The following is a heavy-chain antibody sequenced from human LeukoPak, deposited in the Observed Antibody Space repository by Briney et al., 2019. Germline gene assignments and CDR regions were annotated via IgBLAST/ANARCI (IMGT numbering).Heavy chain of an antibody. CDR3: TRAIRATGTDY. CDR2: ITSNGSKT. D-gene: IGHD6-13*01. CDR1: GFTFSDYY. V-gene: IGHV3-11*04. Sequence: GGSLRLSCAASGFTFSDYYMSWIRQAPGKGLEWVSSITSNGSKTFHSDVLMGRFTISRDNAKNSLYLQMSGLRAEDTAVYYCTRAIRATGTDYWGQGTLVTVSS. J-gene: IGHJ4*02.